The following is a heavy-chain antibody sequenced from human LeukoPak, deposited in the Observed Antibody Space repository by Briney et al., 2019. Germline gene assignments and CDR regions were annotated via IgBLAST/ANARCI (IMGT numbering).Heavy chain of an antibody. CDR3: AREGGSSGWYSRYYYYYMDV. V-gene: IGHV4-39*07. D-gene: IGHD6-19*01. J-gene: IGHJ6*03. Sequence: SETLSLTCTVSGGSISSSSYYWGWIRQPPGKGLEWIGSIYYSGSTYYNPSLKSRVTISVDTSKNQFSLKLSSVTAADTAVYYCAREGGSSGWYSRYYYYYMDVWGKGTTVTVSS. CDR1: GGSISSSSYY. CDR2: IYYSGST.